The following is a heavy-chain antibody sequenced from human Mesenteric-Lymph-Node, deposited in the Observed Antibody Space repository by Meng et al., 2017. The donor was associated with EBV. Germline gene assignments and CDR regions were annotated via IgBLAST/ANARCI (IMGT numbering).Heavy chain of an antibody. V-gene: IGHV4-61*01. CDR3: VRCRELPPTPDY. D-gene: IGHD3-10*01. CDR2: VYYTGST. Sequence: QGQAQERCPGLGRPSATLSLTCTVSGGSVSSDSYFWSWIRQPPGKGLEWIGDVYYTGSTSYNSSLQSRVTISLDTSKNQFSLKLSSVIAADTAVYYCVRCRELPPTPDYWGQGPLVTVSS. CDR1: GGSVSSDSYF. J-gene: IGHJ4*02.